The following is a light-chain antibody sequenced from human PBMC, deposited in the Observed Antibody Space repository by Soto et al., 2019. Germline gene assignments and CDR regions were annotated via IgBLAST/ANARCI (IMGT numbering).Light chain of an antibody. CDR3: QQYNNWPPT. CDR1: QSVSSN. V-gene: IGKV3-15*01. J-gene: IGKJ1*01. Sequence: EIVMTQSPATLSVSPGERATLSCRASQSVSSNLAWYQQKPGQAPRLLIYGASTRATGIPARFSGSGSGTEFTLTISSLQSEDFAVYYCQQYNNWPPTFXQGTNVDIK. CDR2: GAS.